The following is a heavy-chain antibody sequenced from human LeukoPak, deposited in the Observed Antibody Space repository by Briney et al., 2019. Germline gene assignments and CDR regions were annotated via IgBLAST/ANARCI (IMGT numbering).Heavy chain of an antibody. CDR3: AKGLAVAGHFDY. CDR1: GFTFNSYA. CDR2: LTGSGGST. Sequence: GGSLRLSCAASGFTFNSYAMTWVRQAPGKGLEWVSALTGSGGSTYYADSVKGRFTISRDKSKNTLYLQMNSLRAEDTAVYYCAKGLAVAGHFDYWGQGTLVTVSS. V-gene: IGHV3-23*01. D-gene: IGHD6-19*01. J-gene: IGHJ4*02.